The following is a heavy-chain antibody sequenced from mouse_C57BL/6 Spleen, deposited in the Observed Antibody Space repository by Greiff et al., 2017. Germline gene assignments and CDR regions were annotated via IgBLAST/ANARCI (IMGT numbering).Heavy chain of an antibody. J-gene: IGHJ1*03. Sequence: EVKLLESGPGLVKPSQSLSLTCSVTGYSITSGYYWNWIRQFPGNKLEWMGYISYDGSNNYNPSLKNRISITRDTSKNQFFLKLNSVTTEDTATYYCARRDYYGSSNWYFDVWGTGTTVTVSS. D-gene: IGHD1-1*01. V-gene: IGHV3-6*01. CDR2: ISYDGSN. CDR1: GYSITSGYY. CDR3: ARRDYYGSSNWYFDV.